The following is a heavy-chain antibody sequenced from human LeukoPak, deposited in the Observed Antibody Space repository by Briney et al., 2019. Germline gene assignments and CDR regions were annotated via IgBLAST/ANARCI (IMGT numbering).Heavy chain of an antibody. CDR1: GYTLTAYY. D-gene: IGHD3-16*02. Sequence: ASVKVSCKASGYTLTAYYMHWVRQAPGQGLEWIGWINPNSGGTNYAQKFQGRVTMTRDTSISTAYMELSRLRSDDTAMYYCARDKLGLGELSLYDQWGQGTLVTVFS. CDR2: INPNSGGT. CDR3: ARDKLGLGELSLYDQ. V-gene: IGHV1-2*02. J-gene: IGHJ5*02.